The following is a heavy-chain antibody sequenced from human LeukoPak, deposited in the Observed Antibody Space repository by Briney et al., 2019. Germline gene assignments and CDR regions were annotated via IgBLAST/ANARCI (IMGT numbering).Heavy chain of an antibody. J-gene: IGHJ4*02. CDR3: ARKNY. CDR1: GGSFSGYY. V-gene: IGHV4-34*01. CDR2: INHSGST. Sequence: SETLSLTCAVYGGSFSGYYWSWIRQPPGKGLEWIGEINHSGSTNYNPSLESRVTISVDTSKNQFSLKLSSVTAADTAVYYCARKNYWGQGTLVTVSS.